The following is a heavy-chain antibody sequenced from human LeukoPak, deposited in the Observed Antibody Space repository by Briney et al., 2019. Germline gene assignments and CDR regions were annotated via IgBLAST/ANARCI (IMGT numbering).Heavy chain of an antibody. D-gene: IGHD4-17*01. CDR2: TYYWSKWYN. Sequence: SQTLSLTCAISGDSVSSNSATWNWMRQSPSRGLEWLGRTYYWSKWYNDYAVSVRSRITIIPDTSKNQFSLQLNSVTPEDTAVYYCGRGSLDYEVLDYYYYMDVWGKGTTVTVSS. CDR1: GDSVSSNSAT. V-gene: IGHV6-1*01. CDR3: GRGSLDYEVLDYYYYMDV. J-gene: IGHJ6*03.